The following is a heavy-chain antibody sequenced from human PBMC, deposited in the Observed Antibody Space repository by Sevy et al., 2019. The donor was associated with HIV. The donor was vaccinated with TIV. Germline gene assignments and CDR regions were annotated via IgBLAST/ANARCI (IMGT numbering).Heavy chain of an antibody. CDR1: GFTFREYS. CDR2: ISGSSTTI. J-gene: IGHJ5*02. V-gene: IGHV3-48*01. D-gene: IGHD6-13*01. Sequence: GGYLRLSCVGSGFTFREYSMNWVRQAPGKGLEWVSYISGSSTTIEHADSVKGRFSISIDNADNSVFLQMNRLRVEDTAVYYCARSLAAAENWFDPWGQGTLVTVSS. CDR3: ARSLAAAENWFDP.